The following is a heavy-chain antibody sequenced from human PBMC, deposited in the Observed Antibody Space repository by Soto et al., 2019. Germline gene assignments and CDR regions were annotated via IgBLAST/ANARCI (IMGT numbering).Heavy chain of an antibody. CDR3: GKTRLYDNNDYPREGFNV. J-gene: IGHJ3*01. CDR1: GFPFWTYS. D-gene: IGHD3-22*01. CDR2: ISGSGTAT. V-gene: IGHV3-23*01. Sequence: EVKLLESGGGLVQPGGSMRLSCEASGFPFWTYSMSWVRQAPRKGLEWVSGISGSGTATYYTDSVKGRFTVSRDNSKDTLFLQMNPWRVEDTAFFYCGKTRLYDNNDYPREGFNVWAPGTGVTVSS.